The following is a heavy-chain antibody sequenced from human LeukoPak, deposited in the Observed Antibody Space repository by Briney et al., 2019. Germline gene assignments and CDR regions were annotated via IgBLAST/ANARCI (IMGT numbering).Heavy chain of an antibody. D-gene: IGHD4-17*01. V-gene: IGHV3-21*01. J-gene: IGHJ5*02. CDR2: ISSSSSYI. CDR3: ARVMTTVTNGWFDP. CDR1: GFTFSSYS. Sequence: AGGSLRLSCAASGFTFSSYSMNWVRQAPGKGLEWVSSISSSSSYIYYADSVKGRFTISRDNAKNSLYLQMNSLRAEDTAVYYCARVMTTVTNGWFDPWGQGALVTVSS.